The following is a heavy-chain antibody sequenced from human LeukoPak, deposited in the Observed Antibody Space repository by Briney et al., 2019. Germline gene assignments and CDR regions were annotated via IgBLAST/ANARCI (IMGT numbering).Heavy chain of an antibody. J-gene: IGHJ5*02. D-gene: IGHD2-2*01. CDR1: GFTFTTYN. Sequence: SGGSLRLSCAASGFTFTTYNTNWVRQAPGKGPEWVAYITASDTTKYYADSVKGRFTISRDDAKKSLFLQMNSLRAEDTAVYYCTTAPAFSSSWRSWGQGTLVTVSS. CDR3: TTAPAFSSSWRS. CDR2: ITASDTTK. V-gene: IGHV3-48*01.